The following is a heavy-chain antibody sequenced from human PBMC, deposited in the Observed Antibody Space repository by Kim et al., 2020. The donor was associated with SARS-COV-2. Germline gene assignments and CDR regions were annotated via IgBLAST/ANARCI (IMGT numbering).Heavy chain of an antibody. J-gene: IGHJ4*02. CDR1: GGSFSGYY. CDR2: INHSGST. D-gene: IGHD3-3*01. Sequence: SETLSLTCAVYGGSFSGYYWSWIRQPPGKGLEWIGEINHSGSTNYNPSLKSRVTISVDTSKNQFSLKLSSVTAADTAVYYCARGPYFWSGIDYWGQGTLVTVSS. CDR3: ARGPYFWSGIDY. V-gene: IGHV4-34*01.